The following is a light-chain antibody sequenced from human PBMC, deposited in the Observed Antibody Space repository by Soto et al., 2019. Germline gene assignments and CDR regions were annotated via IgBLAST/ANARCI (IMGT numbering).Light chain of an antibody. J-gene: IGKJ5*01. CDR2: AAS. V-gene: IGKV1-39*01. CDR1: QSISSY. CDR3: QQSYSTPIT. Sequence: PSPSSLSASVGGKVTLPFRATQSISSYLNWYQQKPGKAPKLLIYAASSLQSGVPSRFSGSGSGTDFTLTISSLQPEDFATYYCQQSYSTPITFGQGTRLEIK.